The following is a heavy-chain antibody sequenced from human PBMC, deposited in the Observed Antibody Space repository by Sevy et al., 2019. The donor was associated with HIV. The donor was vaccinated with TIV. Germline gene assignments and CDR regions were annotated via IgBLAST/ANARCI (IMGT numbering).Heavy chain of an antibody. CDR1: GFTFSSYG. CDR3: ASSGTYYYGSGLYYYYGMDV. J-gene: IGHJ6*02. CDR2: IWYDGSNK. D-gene: IGHD3-10*01. Sequence: GGSLRLSCAASGFTFSSYGMHWVRQAPGKGLEWVAVIWYDGSNKYYADSVKGRFTISRDNSKNRLYLQMNGLRAEDTAVYYCASSGTYYYGSGLYYYYGMDVWGQGTTVTVSS. V-gene: IGHV3-33*01.